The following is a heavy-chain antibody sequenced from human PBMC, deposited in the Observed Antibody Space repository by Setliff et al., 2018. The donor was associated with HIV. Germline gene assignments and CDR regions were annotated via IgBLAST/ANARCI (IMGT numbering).Heavy chain of an antibody. CDR2: TRNKANSYTT. CDR3: ARARYSSGYYVSFDY. J-gene: IGHJ4*02. CDR1: GFTFNTYA. V-gene: IGHV3-72*01. D-gene: IGHD6-19*01. Sequence: GGSLRLSCAASGFTFNTYAMDWVRQAPGKGLEWVGRTRNKANSYTTEYAASVKGRISISRDDSKNSVYLQMNSLKTEDTAVYYCARARYSSGYYVSFDYWGQGTLVTVSS.